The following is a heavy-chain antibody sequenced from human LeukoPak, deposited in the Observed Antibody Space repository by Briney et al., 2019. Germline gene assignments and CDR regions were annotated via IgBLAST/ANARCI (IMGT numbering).Heavy chain of an antibody. CDR1: GFTFSSFA. Sequence: PGGSLRLSCAASGFTFSSFAMSWVRQAPGKGLEWVSATTGGGGNTYYADSVKGRFTISRDNSKNTLYLQMNSLRAEDTAVYYCARAPRAYDSSGYYNYWGQGTLVTVSS. CDR3: ARAPRAYDSSGYYNY. V-gene: IGHV3-23*01. D-gene: IGHD3-22*01. J-gene: IGHJ4*02. CDR2: TTGGGGNT.